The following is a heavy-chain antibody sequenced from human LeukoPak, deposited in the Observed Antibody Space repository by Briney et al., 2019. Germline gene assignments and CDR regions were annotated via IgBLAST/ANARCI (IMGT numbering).Heavy chain of an antibody. CDR2: ISYDGSNK. CDR3: ARFQGYYASGSYYKGPIYHYYYGMDV. V-gene: IGHV3-30*04. Sequence: GRSLRLSCAASGFTFSSYAMHWVRQAPGKGLEWVAVISYDGSNKYYADSVKGRFTISRDNSKNTLYLQMNSLRAEDTAVYYCARFQGYYASGSYYKGPIYHYYYGMDVWGQGTTVTVSS. D-gene: IGHD3-10*01. CDR1: GFTFSSYA. J-gene: IGHJ6*02.